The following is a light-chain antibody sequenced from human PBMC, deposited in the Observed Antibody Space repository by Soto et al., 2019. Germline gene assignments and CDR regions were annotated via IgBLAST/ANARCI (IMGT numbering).Light chain of an antibody. CDR2: DVS. CDR3: CSYAGSYTYV. CDR1: SCDVGGYNY. Sequence: QSVLTQPRSVSGSPGQSVTISCTGTSCDVGGYNYVSWYQQHPGRAPKVMIYDVSKRPSGVPDRFSGSKSGNTASLTISGLQSEEEADYYCCSYAGSYTYVFGTGTKVTVL. J-gene: IGLJ1*01. V-gene: IGLV2-11*01.